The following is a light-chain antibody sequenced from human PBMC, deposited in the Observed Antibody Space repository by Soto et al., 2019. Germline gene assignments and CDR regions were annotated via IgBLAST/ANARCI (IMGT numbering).Light chain of an antibody. CDR1: QSLLHSDGYNY. Sequence: EPASTSCRSSQSLLHSDGYNYLAWYLQKPGHSPQLLIDLASNRASGVPDRFSGSGSGTDFTLKISRVEAEDVGVYYCMQALQTPLTFGPGTKVDIK. CDR2: LAS. J-gene: IGKJ3*01. CDR3: MQALQTPLT. V-gene: IGKV2-28*01.